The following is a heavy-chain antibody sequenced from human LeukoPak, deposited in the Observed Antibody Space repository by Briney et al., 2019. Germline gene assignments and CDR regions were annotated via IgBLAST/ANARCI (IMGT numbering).Heavy chain of an antibody. D-gene: IGHD6-13*01. CDR1: GFTFSNYW. J-gene: IGHJ5*02. CDR2: MKQDGSEK. Sequence: PGGSLRLSCAASGFTFSNYWMSWVRQAPGKGLEWVANMKQDGSEKYYVDSVKGRFTISRDKAKNTLYLQMNSLRAEDMAVYYCARALYSISFHWFARWGQGTLLTVSS. CDR3: ARALYSISFHWFAR. V-gene: IGHV3-7*04.